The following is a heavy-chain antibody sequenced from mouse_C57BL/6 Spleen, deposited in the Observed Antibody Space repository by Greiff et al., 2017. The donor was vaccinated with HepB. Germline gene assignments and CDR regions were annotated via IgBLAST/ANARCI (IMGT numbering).Heavy chain of an antibody. CDR2: ISYDGSN. J-gene: IGHJ4*01. Sequence: EVKVEESGPGLVKPSQSLSLTCSVTGYSITSGYYWNWIRQFPGNKLEWMGYISYDGSNNYNPSLKNRISITRDTSKNQFFLKLNSVTTEDTATYYCARGSFYRGAMDYWGQGPSVTVSS. V-gene: IGHV3-6*01. CDR1: GYSITSGYY. D-gene: IGHD2-12*01. CDR3: ARGSFYRGAMDY.